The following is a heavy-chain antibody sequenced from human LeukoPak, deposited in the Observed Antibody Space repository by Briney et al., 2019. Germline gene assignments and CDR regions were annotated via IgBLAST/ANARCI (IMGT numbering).Heavy chain of an antibody. D-gene: IGHD2-2*03. CDR3: ARWIR. CDR2: ISYDASYE. V-gene: IGHV3-30*03. J-gene: IGHJ4*02. Sequence: PGRSLRLSCAASGFTFSSYGMHWVRQAPGKGLEWVAVISYDASYENYADSVKGRFTISRDNAKNSLYLQMNSLRAEDTAVYYCARWIRWGQGTLVTVSS. CDR1: GFTFSSYG.